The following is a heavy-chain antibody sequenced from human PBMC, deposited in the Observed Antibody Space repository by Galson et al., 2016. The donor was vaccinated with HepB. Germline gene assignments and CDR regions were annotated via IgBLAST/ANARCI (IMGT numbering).Heavy chain of an antibody. Sequence: SVKVSCKASGYTFTSYAIHWVRQAPGQRLEWMGWVNPVNGDTNYSPKFQGRLTMTSDTSANTAYLDLSSLGSEDTSMNYCARQPTSTSVNYYQLDYWGQGTLVSVSS. V-gene: IGHV1-3*01. CDR3: ARQPTSTSVNYYQLDY. CDR1: GYTFTSYA. D-gene: IGHD3-10*01. J-gene: IGHJ4*02. CDR2: VNPVNGDT.